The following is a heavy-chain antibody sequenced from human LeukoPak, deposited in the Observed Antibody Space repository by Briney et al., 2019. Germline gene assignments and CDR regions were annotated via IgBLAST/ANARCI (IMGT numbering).Heavy chain of an antibody. D-gene: IGHD6-13*01. V-gene: IGHV4-59*01. CDR3: ARVYSRSIFDY. Sequence: SETLSLTCTVSGGSISSYYWSWIRQPPGKGLEWIGYIYYSGSTNYNPSLKSRVTISADTSKNQFSLKLSSVTAADTAVYYCARVYSRSIFDYWGQGTLVTVSS. J-gene: IGHJ4*02. CDR2: IYYSGST. CDR1: GGSISSYY.